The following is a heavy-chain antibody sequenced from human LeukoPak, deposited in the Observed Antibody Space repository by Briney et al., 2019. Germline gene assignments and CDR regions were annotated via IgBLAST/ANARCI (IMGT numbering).Heavy chain of an antibody. J-gene: IGHJ4*02. CDR1: GFTVSSNY. V-gene: IGHV3-66*01. CDR3: ARDLTAYFDY. D-gene: IGHD3-16*01. Sequence: PGGSLRLSCAASGFTVSSNYMSWVRQAPGEGLEWVSIIYSGGSTYYEDSVKGRFTISRDNSNNTLYPQMNSLRAEDTAVYYCARDLTAYFDYWGQGTLVTVSS. CDR2: IYSGGST.